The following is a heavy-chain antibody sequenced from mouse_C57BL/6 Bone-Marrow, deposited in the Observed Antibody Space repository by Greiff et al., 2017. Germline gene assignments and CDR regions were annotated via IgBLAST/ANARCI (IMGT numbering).Heavy chain of an antibody. J-gene: IGHJ4*01. V-gene: IGHV5-4*03. CDR1: GFTFSSYA. Sequence: EVTLMESGGGLVKPGGSLKLSCAASGFTFSSYAMSWVRQTPEKRLEWVATISDGGSYTYYPDNGKGRFTISRANAKNNLYLQMSHLKSEDTAMYFCARCPRYYASSLNAMDYWGQGTSVTVSS. CDR2: ISDGGSYT. CDR3: ARCPRYYASSLNAMDY. D-gene: IGHD1-1*01.